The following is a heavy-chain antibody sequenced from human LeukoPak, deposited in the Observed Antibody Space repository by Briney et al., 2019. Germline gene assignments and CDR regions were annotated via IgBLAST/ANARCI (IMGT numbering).Heavy chain of an antibody. Sequence: ASVKVSCKASGYTFTGYYMHWVRQAPGQGLEWMGWINPNSGGTNYAQKFQGRVTMTRDTSTSTVYMELSSLRSEDTAVYYCAREHYDSSGYYNFDYWGQGALVTVSS. CDR1: GYTFTGYY. CDR3: AREHYDSSGYYNFDY. J-gene: IGHJ4*02. CDR2: INPNSGGT. D-gene: IGHD3-22*01. V-gene: IGHV1-2*02.